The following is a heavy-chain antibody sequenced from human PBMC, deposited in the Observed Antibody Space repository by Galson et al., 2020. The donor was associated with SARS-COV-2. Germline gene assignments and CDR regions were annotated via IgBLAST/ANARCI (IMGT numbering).Heavy chain of an antibody. CDR3: ARDRYCSTTTCYNWFDP. J-gene: IGHJ5*02. V-gene: IGHV3-33*05. CDR1: GFIFRTFG. Sequence: GESLKISCGASGFIFRTFGMQWVRKAPGKGPEWVAFISFDGINEYYADSVKGQFTVSRDNSKNTLFLQMNSLRVEDTAVYYCARDRYCSTTTCYNWFDPWGQGTLVTVSS. CDR2: ISFDGINE. D-gene: IGHD2-2*02.